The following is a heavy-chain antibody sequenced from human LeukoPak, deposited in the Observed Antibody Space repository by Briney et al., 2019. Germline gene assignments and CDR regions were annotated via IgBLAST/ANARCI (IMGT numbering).Heavy chain of an antibody. CDR1: GGSISSGGYY. Sequence: SETLSLTCTVSGGSISSGGYYWSWIRQPPGKGLEWIGYVYHSGSTYYNPSLKSRVTISVDRSKNQFSLKLSSVTAADTAVYYCARGDGSGSYASLLWGGSSYYYYYGMDVWGQGTTVTVSS. CDR2: VYHSGST. D-gene: IGHD3-10*01. CDR3: ARGDGSGSYASLLWGGSSYYYYYGMDV. J-gene: IGHJ6*02. V-gene: IGHV4-30-2*01.